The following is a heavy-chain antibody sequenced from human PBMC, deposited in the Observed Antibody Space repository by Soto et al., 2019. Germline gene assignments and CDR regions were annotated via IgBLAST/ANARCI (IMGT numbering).Heavy chain of an antibody. CDR2: INPNSGGT. CDR1: GYTFTGYY. CDR3: ATHPRGQHLYSY. D-gene: IGHD3-3*02. J-gene: IGHJ4*02. V-gene: IGHV1-2*04. Sequence: QVQLVQYGAEVKKPGASVKVSCKASGYTFTGYYMHWVRQAPGQGLEWMGWINPNSGGTNYAQNFKTWFTMTRDTSISTADMELSSLRSDDTAVYYCATHPRGQHLYSYWCQGTLVTVSS.